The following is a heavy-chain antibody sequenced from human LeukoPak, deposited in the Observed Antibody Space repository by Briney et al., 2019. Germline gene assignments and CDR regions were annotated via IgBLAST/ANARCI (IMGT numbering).Heavy chain of an antibody. CDR1: GFTFSSYS. J-gene: IGHJ4*02. Sequence: GGSLRLSCAASGFTFSSYSTNWVRQAPGKGLEWVSYISSSSSTIYYADSVKGRFTISRDNAKNSLYLQMNSLRDEDTAVYYCARGSFVDEQWRGFDYWGQGTLVTVSS. V-gene: IGHV3-48*02. CDR2: ISSSSSTI. CDR3: ARGSFVDEQWRGFDY. D-gene: IGHD6-19*01.